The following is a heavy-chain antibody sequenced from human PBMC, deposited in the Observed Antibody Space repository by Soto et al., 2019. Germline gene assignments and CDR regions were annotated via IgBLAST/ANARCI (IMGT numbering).Heavy chain of an antibody. CDR1: GFTFSSYA. J-gene: IGHJ4*02. CDR2: ISYDGSNK. V-gene: IGHV3-30-3*01. CDR3: ARAPELLRGPFDY. Sequence: GGSLRLSCAASGFTFSSYAMHWVRQAPGKGLEWVAVISYDGSNKYYADSVKGRFTISRDNSKNTLYLQMNSLRAEDTAVYYCARAPELLRGPFDYWGQGTLVTVSS. D-gene: IGHD1-26*01.